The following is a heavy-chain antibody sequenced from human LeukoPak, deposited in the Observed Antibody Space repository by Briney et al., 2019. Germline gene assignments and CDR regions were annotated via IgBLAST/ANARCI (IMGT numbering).Heavy chain of an antibody. CDR1: GFTFSSYI. J-gene: IGHJ3*02. CDR3: AADSSADAFDI. D-gene: IGHD6-25*01. V-gene: IGHV3-21*01. CDR2: ISSSSSYI. Sequence: GGSLRLSCAASGFTFSSYIMNWVRQAPGKGLEWVSSISSSSSYIYYADSVKGRFTISRDNAKNSLYLQMNSLRAEDTAVYYCAADSSADAFDIWGQGTMVTVSS.